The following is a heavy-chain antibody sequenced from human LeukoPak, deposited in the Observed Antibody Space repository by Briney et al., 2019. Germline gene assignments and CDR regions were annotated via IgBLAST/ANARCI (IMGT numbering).Heavy chain of an antibody. CDR2: INSNSGGT. Sequence: GASVKVSCKASGYTFTGYYMHWVRQAPGQGLEWMGWINSNSGGTNYAQEFQGRVTMTRDTSISTAYMELSRLRSDDTAVYYCARDTDLHYYDSSGYPDAFDIWGQGTMVTVSS. CDR3: ARDTDLHYYDSSGYPDAFDI. D-gene: IGHD3-22*01. V-gene: IGHV1-2*02. J-gene: IGHJ3*02. CDR1: GYTFTGYY.